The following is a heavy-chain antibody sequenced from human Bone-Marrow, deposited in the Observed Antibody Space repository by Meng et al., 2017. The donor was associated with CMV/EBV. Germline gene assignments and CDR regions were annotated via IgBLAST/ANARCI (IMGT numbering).Heavy chain of an antibody. CDR3: ARCSPFALGTGDWFDP. CDR2: INHSGST. Sequence: SETLSSTCAVHGGSFSGYYWSWIRQPPGKGLEWIGEINHSGSTNYNPSLKSRVTISVDTSKNQFSLKLSSVTAADTAVYYCARCSPFALGTGDWFDPWGQGTLVTVSS. CDR1: GGSFSGYY. J-gene: IGHJ5*02. D-gene: IGHD7-27*01. V-gene: IGHV4-34*01.